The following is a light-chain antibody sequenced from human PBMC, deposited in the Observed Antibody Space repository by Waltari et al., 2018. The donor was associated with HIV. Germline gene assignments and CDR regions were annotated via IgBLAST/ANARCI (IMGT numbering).Light chain of an antibody. CDR3: LSADSSGTYV. CDR1: ASPHTY. V-gene: IGLV3-25*03. CDR2: KNT. Sequence: SSELTQPPSVSVSPGQTAIITCSGDASPHTYTHWFQQKAGQAPIVVIHKNTERPSGIPERFSASRSGTTVTLTITGVQTDDEADYYCLSADSSGTYVFGPGTTVTVL. J-gene: IGLJ1*01.